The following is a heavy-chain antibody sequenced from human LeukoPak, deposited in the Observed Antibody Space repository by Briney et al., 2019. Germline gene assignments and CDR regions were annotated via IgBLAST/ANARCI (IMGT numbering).Heavy chain of an antibody. D-gene: IGHD3-10*01. CDR1: GGSFSGYY. CDR3: ARVDYYGSGSSFDY. CDR2: INHSGST. V-gene: IGHV4-34*01. Sequence: SETLSLTCAVYGGSFSGYYWSWIRQPPGKGLEWIGEINHSGSTNYNPSLKSRVTISVDRSKNQFSLKLSSVTAADTAVYYCARVDYYGSGSSFDYWGQGTLVTVSS. J-gene: IGHJ4*02.